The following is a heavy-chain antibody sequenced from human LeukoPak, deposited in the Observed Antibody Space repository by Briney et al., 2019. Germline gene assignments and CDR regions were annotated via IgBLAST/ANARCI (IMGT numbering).Heavy chain of an antibody. CDR1: GFTFSSYA. Sequence: GGSLRLSYAASGFTFSSYAMNWVRQAPGKGLEWVSAISGSGSSTYYADSVKGRFTISRDNSKNTLYLQMNSLRAEDTAVYYCAATRYYYDSSGYSNFDYWGQGTLVTVSS. CDR2: ISGSGSST. J-gene: IGHJ4*01. D-gene: IGHD3-22*01. CDR3: AATRYYYDSSGYSNFDY. V-gene: IGHV3-23*01.